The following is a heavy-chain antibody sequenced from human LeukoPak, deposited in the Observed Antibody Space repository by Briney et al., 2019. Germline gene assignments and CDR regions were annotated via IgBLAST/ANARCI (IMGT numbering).Heavy chain of an antibody. J-gene: IGHJ5*02. V-gene: IGHV4-38-2*02. D-gene: IGHD2-2*01. CDR2: IYHSGST. CDR1: GYSISSGYF. Sequence: SETLSLTCTVSGYSISSGYFWGWIRQPPGKGLEWIGSIYHSGSTSYNPSLKSRLTISVDTSKNQFSLKLSSVTAADTAVYYCARERHCSSTSCNWFDPWGQGTLVTVSS. CDR3: ARERHCSSTSCNWFDP.